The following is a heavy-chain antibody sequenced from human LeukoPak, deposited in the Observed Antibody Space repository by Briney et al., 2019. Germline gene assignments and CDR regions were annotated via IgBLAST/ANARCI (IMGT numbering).Heavy chain of an antibody. Sequence: ASETLSLTCAVYGGSFSGYYWSWIRQPPGKGLEWIGEINHSGSTNYNPSLKSRVTISVDTSKNQFSLKLSSVTAADTAVYYCARGQHYYDSSGYSRTPFDYWGQGILVTVSS. CDR3: ARGQHYYDSSGYSRTPFDY. J-gene: IGHJ4*02. CDR1: GGSFSGYY. CDR2: INHSGST. V-gene: IGHV4-34*01. D-gene: IGHD3-22*01.